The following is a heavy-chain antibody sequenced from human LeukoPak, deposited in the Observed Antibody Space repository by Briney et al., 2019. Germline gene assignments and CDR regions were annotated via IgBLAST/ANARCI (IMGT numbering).Heavy chain of an antibody. CDR3: ARLLVYGSGTYVDS. CDR2: IYHDGSP. Sequence: SSETLSLTCAVSGYSIRSGYYWGWIRQPPGKGLEWIGNIYHDGSPYYSASLRRRVTISVDTAKNQFSLKVNSVTAADTAVYYCARLLVYGSGTYVDSWGQGTLVSVSS. CDR1: GYSIRSGYY. J-gene: IGHJ5*01. D-gene: IGHD3-10*01. V-gene: IGHV4-38-2*01.